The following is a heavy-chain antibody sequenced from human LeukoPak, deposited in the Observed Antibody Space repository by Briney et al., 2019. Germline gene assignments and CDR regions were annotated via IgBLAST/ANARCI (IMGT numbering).Heavy chain of an antibody. J-gene: IGHJ6*03. CDR2: INPKSGGT. Sequence: ASVKVSCKASGYTFTGYYICWVRQAPGQGLEWMGWINPKSGGTNYAQKFQGRVTMTRDTSISTAYMELSRLRSDDTAVYYCARDRAEYYCSGSFFNLEYFYYYMDVWGKGTTVTVSS. CDR3: ARDRAEYYCSGSFFNLEYFYYYMDV. V-gene: IGHV1-2*02. CDR1: GYTFTGYY. D-gene: IGHD3-10*01.